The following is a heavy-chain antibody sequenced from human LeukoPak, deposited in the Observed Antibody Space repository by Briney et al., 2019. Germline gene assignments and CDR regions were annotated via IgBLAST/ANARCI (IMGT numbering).Heavy chain of an antibody. D-gene: IGHD3-16*01. J-gene: IGHJ4*02. CDR3: ARDKPYFDY. CDR2: IWYDGSNK. Sequence: GRSLRLSCAASGFTFSSYGMHGVRQAPGKGLEWVAVIWYDGSNKYYADSVKGRFTISRDNSKNTLYLQMNSLRAEDTAVYYCARDKPYFDYWGQGTLVTVSS. CDR1: GFTFSSYG. V-gene: IGHV3-33*01.